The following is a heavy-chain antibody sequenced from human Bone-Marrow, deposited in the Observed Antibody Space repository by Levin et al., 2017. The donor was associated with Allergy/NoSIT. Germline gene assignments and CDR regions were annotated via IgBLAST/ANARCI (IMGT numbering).Heavy chain of an antibody. J-gene: IGHJ4*02. CDR3: ARGMATNDY. D-gene: IGHD5-24*01. CDR2: IDYSGST. CDR1: GGSISSYY. V-gene: IGHV4-59*01. Sequence: ESLKISCTVSGGSISSYYWSWIRQPPGKGLEWIGYIDYSGSTNYNPSLKSRVTISVDTSKNQVSLKLSSVTAADTAVDYCARGMATNDYWGQGTLVTVSS.